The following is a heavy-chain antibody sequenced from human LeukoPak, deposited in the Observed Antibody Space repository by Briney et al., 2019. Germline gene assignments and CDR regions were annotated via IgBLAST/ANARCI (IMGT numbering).Heavy chain of an antibody. CDR1: GGSFSGYY. V-gene: IGHV4-31*11. Sequence: SETLSLTCAVYGGSFSGYYWSWIRQHPGKGLEWIGYIYYSGSTYYNPSLKSRVTISVDTSKNQFSLKLSSVTAADTAVYYCARDQGNYDFWSGYSADWGQGTLVTVSS. J-gene: IGHJ4*02. CDR3: ARDQGNYDFWSGYSAD. D-gene: IGHD3-3*01. CDR2: IYYSGST.